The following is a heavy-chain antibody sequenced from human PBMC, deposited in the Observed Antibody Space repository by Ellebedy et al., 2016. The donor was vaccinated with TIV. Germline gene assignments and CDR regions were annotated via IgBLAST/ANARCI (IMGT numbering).Heavy chain of an antibody. V-gene: IGHV4-59*01. CDR2: IYNSGST. J-gene: IGHJ5*02. D-gene: IGHD5-24*01. CDR1: GGSINSYY. CDR3: ASGRWLPLPGS. Sequence: MPSEPLSLTCTLSGGSINSYYWSWIRQPPGKGWEWIGYIYNSGSTNYNPSLKSRVTTSADTSKNQFSLKLSSVTAADTAVYYCASGRWLPLPGSWGQGTLVTVSS.